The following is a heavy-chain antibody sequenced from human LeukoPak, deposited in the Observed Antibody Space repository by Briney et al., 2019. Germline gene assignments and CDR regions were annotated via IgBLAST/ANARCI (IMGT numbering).Heavy chain of an antibody. V-gene: IGHV3-11*04. CDR2: ISSSGTII. Sequence: PGGSLRLSCAASGFIFSDYYMSWIRQAPGKGLEWVSYISSSGTIIYYADSVKGRFTISRDNAKNSLYLQMNSLRAEDTAVYYCAREGGFYDSSGYYLTFDYWGQGTLVTVSS. J-gene: IGHJ4*02. D-gene: IGHD3-22*01. CDR1: GFIFSDYY. CDR3: AREGGFYDSSGYYLTFDY.